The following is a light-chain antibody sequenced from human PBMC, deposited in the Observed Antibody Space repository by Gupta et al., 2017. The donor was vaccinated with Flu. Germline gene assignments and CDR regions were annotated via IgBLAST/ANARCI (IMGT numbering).Light chain of an antibody. Sequence: PATLSLSPGDRATLSCRASQTVSTYLAWYQQRPGQAPRLLMYDVSTRAAGLPARFSGSGSGTDFTLTISSLEPEDFAVYYCQQRVIWPQTFGGGTKVEIK. CDR1: QTVSTY. CDR2: DVS. J-gene: IGKJ4*01. V-gene: IGKV3-11*01. CDR3: QQRVIWPQT.